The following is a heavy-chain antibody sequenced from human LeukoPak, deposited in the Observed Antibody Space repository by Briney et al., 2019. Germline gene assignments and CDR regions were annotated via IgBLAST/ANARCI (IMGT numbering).Heavy chain of an antibody. CDR1: GSSFTSYW. J-gene: IGHJ4*02. CDR2: IYPGDSDT. V-gene: IGHV5-51*01. D-gene: IGHD6-25*01. CDR3: ASDDGYSSGGAPDY. Sequence: GESLKISFKGSGSSFTSYWIGWGRRMPGKGVEWMGIIYPGDSDTRSSPSFQGQVTISADKSISTAYLQWSSLKASDTAMYYCASDDGYSSGGAPDYWGQGTLVTVSS.